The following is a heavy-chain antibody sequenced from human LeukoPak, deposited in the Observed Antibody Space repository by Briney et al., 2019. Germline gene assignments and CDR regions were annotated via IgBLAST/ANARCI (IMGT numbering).Heavy chain of an antibody. J-gene: IGHJ3*02. CDR3: ARYSSSSGDVFDI. D-gene: IGHD6-6*01. V-gene: IGHV1-8*01. Sequence: ASVKVSCKASGYTFTSYDINWVRQATGQGLEWMGWMNPNSGNTGYARKFQGRVTITRNTSISTAYMELSSLRSEDTAVYYCARYSSSSGDVFDIWGQGTMVTVSS. CDR1: GYTFTSYD. CDR2: MNPNSGNT.